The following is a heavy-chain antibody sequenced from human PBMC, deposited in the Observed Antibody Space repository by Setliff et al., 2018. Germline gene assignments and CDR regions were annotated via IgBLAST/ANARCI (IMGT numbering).Heavy chain of an antibody. CDR2: IMPVLQAA. J-gene: IGHJ6*03. CDR3: ASRPSAYKWSYYYYYMDV. V-gene: IGHV1-69*13. CDR1: GGAFNSYA. Sequence: SVKVSCKASGGAFNSYAINWVRQAPGQGLEWMGGIMPVLQAASYALKPQGRVTITADESTSTAYMELSGLRSEDTAVYYCASRPSAYKWSYYYYYMDVWGQGTTVTVSS. D-gene: IGHD1-1*01.